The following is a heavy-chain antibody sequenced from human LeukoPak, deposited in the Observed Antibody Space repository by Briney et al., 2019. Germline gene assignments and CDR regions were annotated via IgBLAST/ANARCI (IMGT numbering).Heavy chain of an antibody. V-gene: IGHV4-34*01. CDR3: ARHPVLYYYMDV. D-gene: IGHD2-15*01. CDR2: INHSGST. J-gene: IGHJ6*03. Sequence: SETLSLTCAVYGGSFSGYYWSWIRQPPGKGLEWIGEINHSGSTNYNPSLKSRVTISVDTSKNQFSLKLGSVTAADTAVYYCARHPVLYYYMDVWGKGTTVTISS. CDR1: GGSFSGYY.